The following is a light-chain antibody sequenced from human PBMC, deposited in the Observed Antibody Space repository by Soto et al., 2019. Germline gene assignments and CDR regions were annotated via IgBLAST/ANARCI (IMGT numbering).Light chain of an antibody. CDR1: SSDVGDYDF. J-gene: IGLJ1*01. Sequence: QSVLTQPRSVSGSPGQSVTVSCTGTSSDVGDYDFVSWFQQRPGKAPKLMIYDVSKRPSGVPDRFSGSKSGNTASLTISGLQTDDEADYYCCSYAGTYSYVFXPGTKVTVL. CDR3: CSYAGTYSYV. V-gene: IGLV2-11*01. CDR2: DVS.